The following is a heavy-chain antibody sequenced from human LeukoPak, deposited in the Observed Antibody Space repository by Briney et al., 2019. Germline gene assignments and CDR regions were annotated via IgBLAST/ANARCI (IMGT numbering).Heavy chain of an antibody. CDR2: IYPGDSNT. CDR3: ARAAVFDY. Sequence: GESLKISCKASGYTFTSYWIGWVRQMPGKGLEWMGSIYPGDSNTRYSPSFQGQVTISADKSINTAYLQWSSLKASDTAIYYCARAAVFDYWAQGTLVTVSS. D-gene: IGHD2-15*01. CDR1: GYTFTSYW. V-gene: IGHV5-51*01. J-gene: IGHJ4*02.